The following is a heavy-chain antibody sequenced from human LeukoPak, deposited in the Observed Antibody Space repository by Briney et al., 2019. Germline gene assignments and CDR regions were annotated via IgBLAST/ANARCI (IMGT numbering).Heavy chain of an antibody. CDR3: ARGNIAAAGTYDY. V-gene: IGHV1-8*01. Sequence: ASVKASCKASGYTFTSYDINWVRQATGQGLEWMGWMNPNSGNTGYAQKFQGRVTMTRNTSISTAYMELSSLRSEDTAVYYCARGNIAAAGTYDYWGQGTLVTVSS. CDR1: GYTFTSYD. J-gene: IGHJ4*02. CDR2: MNPNSGNT. D-gene: IGHD6-13*01.